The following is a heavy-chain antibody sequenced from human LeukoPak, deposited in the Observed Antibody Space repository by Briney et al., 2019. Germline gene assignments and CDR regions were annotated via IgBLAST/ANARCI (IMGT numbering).Heavy chain of an antibody. D-gene: IGHD3-10*01. CDR3: AAFGNWFGFDP. Sequence: GASVKVSCKASGYTFTSYDINWVRQATGQGLEWMGWMNPNSGNTGYAQKFQGRVTITRNTSISTAYMELSSLRSEDTAVYYCAAFGNWFGFDPWGQGTLVTVSS. CDR1: GYTFTSYD. V-gene: IGHV1-8*01. CDR2: MNPNSGNT. J-gene: IGHJ5*02.